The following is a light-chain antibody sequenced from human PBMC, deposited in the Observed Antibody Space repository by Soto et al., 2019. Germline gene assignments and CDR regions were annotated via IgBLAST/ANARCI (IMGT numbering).Light chain of an antibody. CDR1: SSNIGAGYD. CDR2: GNN. Sequence: QSVLTQPPSVSGAPGQRVTISCTGSSSNIGAGYDVHWYQQLPGTAPKLLIYGNNNRPSGVPDRFSGSKSRTSASLAITWLQAEDEADYYCQSYDSSLSGLYVFGTGTKLTVL. CDR3: QSYDSSLSGLYV. J-gene: IGLJ1*01. V-gene: IGLV1-40*01.